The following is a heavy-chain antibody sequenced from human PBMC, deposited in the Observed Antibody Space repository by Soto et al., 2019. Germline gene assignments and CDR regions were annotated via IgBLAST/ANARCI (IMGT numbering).Heavy chain of an antibody. Sequence: ASVKVSCKASVYTFTSYGISWVRQAPGQGLEWMGWISAYNGNTNYAQKLQGRVTMTTDTSTSTAYMELRSLRSDDTAVYYCAITAHTAMVMDFDYWGQGPLVTVSS. CDR2: ISAYNGNT. D-gene: IGHD5-18*01. CDR3: AITAHTAMVMDFDY. J-gene: IGHJ4*02. CDR1: VYTFTSYG. V-gene: IGHV1-18*01.